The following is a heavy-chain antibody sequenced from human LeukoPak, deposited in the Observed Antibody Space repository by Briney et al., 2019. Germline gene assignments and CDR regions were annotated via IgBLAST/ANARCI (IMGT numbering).Heavy chain of an antibody. J-gene: IGHJ4*02. D-gene: IGHD2-15*01. V-gene: IGHV4-61*02. Sequence: SETLSLTCTVSGGSISSGSYYWSWIRQPAGKGLEWIGRIYTSGSTNYNPSLKSRITISVDTSKNQFSLKLSSVTAADTAVYYCARNSCPSGSCYDNRGYFDYWGQGTLVTVSS. CDR2: IYTSGST. CDR3: ARNSCPSGSCYDNRGYFDY. CDR1: GGSISSGSYY.